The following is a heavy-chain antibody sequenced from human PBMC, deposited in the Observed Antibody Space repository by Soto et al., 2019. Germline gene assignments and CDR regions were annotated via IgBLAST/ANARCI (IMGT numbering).Heavy chain of an antibody. J-gene: IGHJ5*02. V-gene: IGHV4-59*08. CDR1: GGYICSYY. Sequence: SETLSLTCTVSGGYICSYYWSWIRQPPGKGLEWIGYIYYSGSTNYNPSLKSRVTISVDTSKNQFSLKLSSVTAADTAVYYCARHIAAGAWLDTWGQGTLVTVSS. CDR2: IYYSGST. CDR3: ARHIAAGAWLDT. D-gene: IGHD6-13*01.